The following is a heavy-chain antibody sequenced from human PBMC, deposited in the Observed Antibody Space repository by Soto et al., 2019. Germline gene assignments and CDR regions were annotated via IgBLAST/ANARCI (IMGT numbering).Heavy chain of an antibody. V-gene: IGHV1-3*04. Sequence: ASVKVSCKASGYSFTDYSIQWMRQAPGQRPEWVGWINIGTGVTQISQRFQGRANLSRDTSATTAYMELDSLRYEDTAVYYCARCHYQLFRVDHWGQGTLFTVSS. D-gene: IGHD3-10*01. J-gene: IGHJ4*01. CDR1: GYSFTDYS. CDR3: ARCHYQLFRVDH. CDR2: INIGTGVT.